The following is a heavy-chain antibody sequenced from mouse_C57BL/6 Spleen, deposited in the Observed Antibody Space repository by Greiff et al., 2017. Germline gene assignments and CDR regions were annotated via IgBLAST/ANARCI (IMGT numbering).Heavy chain of an antibody. Sequence: QVQLQQPGAELVKPGASVKLSCKASGYTFTSYWMQWVKQRPGQGLEWIGEIDPSDSYTNYNQKFKGKATLTVDTSSSTAYMQLSSLTSEDSAVYYCARSGAMVTTTGYYFDYWGQGTTLTVSS. CDR2: IDPSDSYT. CDR3: ARSGAMVTTTGYYFDY. CDR1: GYTFTSYW. D-gene: IGHD2-2*01. J-gene: IGHJ2*01. V-gene: IGHV1-50*01.